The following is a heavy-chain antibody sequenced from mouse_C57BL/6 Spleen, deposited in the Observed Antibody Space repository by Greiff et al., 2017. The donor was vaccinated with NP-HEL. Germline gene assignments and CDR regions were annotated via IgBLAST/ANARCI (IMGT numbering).Heavy chain of an antibody. CDR1: GYTFTDYY. CDR3: ARRAVVATNYAMDY. J-gene: IGHJ4*01. D-gene: IGHD1-1*01. V-gene: IGHV1-19*01. CDR2: INPYNGGT. Sequence: VQLQQSGPVLVKPGASVKMSCKASGYTFTDYYMNWVKQSHGKSLEWIGVINPYNGGTSYNQKFKGKATLTVDKSSSTAYMELNSLTSEDSAVYYCARRAVVATNYAMDYWGQGTSVTVSS.